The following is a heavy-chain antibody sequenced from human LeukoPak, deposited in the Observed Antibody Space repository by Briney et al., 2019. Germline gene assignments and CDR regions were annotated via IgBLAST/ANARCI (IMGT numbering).Heavy chain of an antibody. Sequence: KTSETLSLTCTVSGGSISSSSYYWGWTRQPPGKGLEWIGSIYYSGSTYYNPSLKSRVTISVDTSKNQFSLKLSSVTAADTAVYYCARDGYQPIDYWGQGTLVTVSS. V-gene: IGHV4-39*07. CDR2: IYYSGST. CDR3: ARDGYQPIDY. CDR1: GGSISSSSYY. D-gene: IGHD5-12*01. J-gene: IGHJ4*02.